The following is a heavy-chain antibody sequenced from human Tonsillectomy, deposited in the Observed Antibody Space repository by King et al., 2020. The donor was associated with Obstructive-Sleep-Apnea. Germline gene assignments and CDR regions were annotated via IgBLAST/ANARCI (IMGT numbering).Heavy chain of an antibody. CDR3: AKDRSRGSTFYERTGYYPDFFDS. J-gene: IGHJ4*02. D-gene: IGHD3/OR15-3a*01. CDR2: ISANGERL. CDR1: GFTFSGHA. V-gene: IGHV3-23*04. Sequence: VQLVESGGGFLQPGGSLRLSCAASGFTFSGHAMAWVRQTPVEGLEWVSAISANGERLYYAESVKGRITISRDNSKNILYLQMSSLIIEDTAVYFCAKDRSRGSTFYERTGYYPDFFDSWGQGTLVTVSS.